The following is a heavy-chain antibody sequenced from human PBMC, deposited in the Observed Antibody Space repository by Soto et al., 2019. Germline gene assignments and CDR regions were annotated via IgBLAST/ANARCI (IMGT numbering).Heavy chain of an antibody. CDR1: GGSISSYY. J-gene: IGHJ4*02. CDR3: AREGGLERTGFDY. CDR2: IYYSGST. D-gene: IGHD1-1*01. Sequence: PSETLSLTCTVSGGSISSYYWSWIRQPPGKGLEWIGYIYYSGSTNYNPSLKSRVTISVDTSKNQFSLKLSSVTAADTAVYYCAREGGLERTGFDYWGQGTLVTVSS. V-gene: IGHV4-59*12.